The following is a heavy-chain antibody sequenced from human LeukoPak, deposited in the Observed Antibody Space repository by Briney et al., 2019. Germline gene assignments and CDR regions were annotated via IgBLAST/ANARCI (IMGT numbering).Heavy chain of an antibody. CDR2: IIPIFGTA. CDR3: ARGGWRGYSYGPDY. Sequence: WASVKVSCKASGGTFSSYAISWVRQAPGQGLEWMGGIIPIFGTANYAQKFQGRVTITTDESTSTAYMELSSLRSEDTAVYYCARGGWRGYSYGPDYWGQGTLVTVSS. CDR1: GGTFSSYA. J-gene: IGHJ4*02. V-gene: IGHV1-69*05. D-gene: IGHD5-18*01.